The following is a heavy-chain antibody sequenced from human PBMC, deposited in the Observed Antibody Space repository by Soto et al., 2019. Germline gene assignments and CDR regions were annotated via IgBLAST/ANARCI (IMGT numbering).Heavy chain of an antibody. CDR1: GYSFTSLD. J-gene: IGHJ4*02. V-gene: IGHV1-8*01. D-gene: IGHD1-26*01. CDR2: MQPSRGRT. CDR3: ARGVTAGVDY. Sequence: QVQLVQSGAEVREPGASVKVSCKASGYSFTSLDINWVRQTTGQGLEWMGWMQPSRGRTGYAQKFQGRVTMTRDTSITTAYMELSSLTSDDTAFYYCARGVTAGVDYWGQGTLVTVSS.